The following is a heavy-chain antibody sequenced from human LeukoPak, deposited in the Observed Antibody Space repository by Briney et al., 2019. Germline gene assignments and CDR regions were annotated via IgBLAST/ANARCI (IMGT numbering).Heavy chain of an antibody. D-gene: IGHD6-6*01. CDR3: ARARFLTIAARPFDAFDI. Sequence: ASVKVSCKASGYTFTGYYMHWVRQAPGQGLEWMGWINPNSGGTNYAQKFQGRVTMTRDTSISTAYMELSRLRSDDTAVYYCARARFLTIAARPFDAFDIWGQGTMVTGSS. CDR2: INPNSGGT. V-gene: IGHV1-2*02. J-gene: IGHJ3*02. CDR1: GYTFTGYY.